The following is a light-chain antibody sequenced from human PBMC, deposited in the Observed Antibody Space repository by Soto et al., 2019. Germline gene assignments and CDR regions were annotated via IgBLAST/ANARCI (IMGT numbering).Light chain of an antibody. V-gene: IGKV3-20*01. CDR3: QQSYSNPIT. Sequence: EIWLTQPPGTLSLSPGDGATLSCGASQSVSSSYLAWYQKKSGQAPRLLTYGASTRATGIPERLSGSGSGTDLTITISSMQTEDFETFYCQQSYSNPITFGHGTRLEIK. CDR1: QSVSSSY. J-gene: IGKJ5*01. CDR2: GAS.